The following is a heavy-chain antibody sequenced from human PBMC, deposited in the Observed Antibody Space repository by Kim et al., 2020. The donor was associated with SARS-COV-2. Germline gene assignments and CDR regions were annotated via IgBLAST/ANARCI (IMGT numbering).Heavy chain of an antibody. J-gene: IGHJ6*02. D-gene: IGHD5-18*01. Sequence: QSLQGHVTISADKSISTAYLQLSSRKASDTAMYYCARRPIQAYYYGMDVWGQGTTVTVSS. CDR3: ARRPIQAYYYGMDV. V-gene: IGHV5-10-1*01.